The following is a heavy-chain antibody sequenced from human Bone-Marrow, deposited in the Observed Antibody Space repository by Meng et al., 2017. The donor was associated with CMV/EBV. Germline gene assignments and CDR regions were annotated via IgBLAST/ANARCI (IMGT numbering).Heavy chain of an antibody. D-gene: IGHD2-2*02. J-gene: IGHJ5*02. CDR2: ISAYNGNT. CDR3: ARDAPGDRPFDSVVVPATITKTSRKFDP. Sequence: ASVKVSCKASGYTFTSYGISWVRQAPGQGLEWMGWISAYNGNTNYAQKLQGRVTMTTDTSTSTAYMELRSLRSDDTAVYYCARDAPGDRPFDSVVVPATITKTSRKFDPWGQGTRVTVSS. V-gene: IGHV1-18*01. CDR1: GYTFTSYG.